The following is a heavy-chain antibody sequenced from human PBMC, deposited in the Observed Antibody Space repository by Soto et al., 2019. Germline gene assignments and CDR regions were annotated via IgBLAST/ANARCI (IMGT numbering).Heavy chain of an antibody. J-gene: IGHJ6*02. V-gene: IGHV4-59*01. Sequence: SSETLSLTCTVSGGSISSYYWSWIRQPPGKGLEWIGYIYYSGSTNYNPSLKSRVTISVDTSKNQFSLKLSSVTAADTAVYYCARFIPTAAGTRESSGWYRYYYYGMDVWGQGTTVTVSS. CDR1: GGSISSYY. CDR3: ARFIPTAAGTRESSGWYRYYYYGMDV. D-gene: IGHD6-19*01. CDR2: IYYSGST.